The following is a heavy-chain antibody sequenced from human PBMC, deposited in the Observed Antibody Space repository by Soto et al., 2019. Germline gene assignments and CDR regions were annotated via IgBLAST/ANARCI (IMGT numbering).Heavy chain of an antibody. Sequence: QVQLVESGGGVVQPGRSLTLSCAASGFTFSSYGMHWVRQAPGKGLEWVAVISYDGSNKYYADSVKGRFTISRDNSKNTLYLQMNSLRAEDTAVYYCAKDDSSPNGGYYYYYYGMDVWGQGTTVTVSS. V-gene: IGHV3-30*18. J-gene: IGHJ6*02. CDR3: AKDDSSPNGGYYYYYYGMDV. CDR2: ISYDGSNK. D-gene: IGHD6-13*01. CDR1: GFTFSSYG.